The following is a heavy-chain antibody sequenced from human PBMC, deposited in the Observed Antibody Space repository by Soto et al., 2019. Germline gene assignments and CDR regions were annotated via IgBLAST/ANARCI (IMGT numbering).Heavy chain of an antibody. CDR1: GGTFSSYA. J-gene: IGHJ6*02. Sequence: SVKVSCKASGGTFSSYAISWVRQAPGQGLEWMGGIIPIFGTANYAQKFQGRVTITADESTSTAYMELSSLRSKDTAVYYCARTSTIFGVVITAYYYYYGMDFWGQGTTVTVSS. CDR3: ARTSTIFGVVITAYYYYYGMDF. CDR2: IIPIFGTA. V-gene: IGHV1-69*13. D-gene: IGHD3-3*01.